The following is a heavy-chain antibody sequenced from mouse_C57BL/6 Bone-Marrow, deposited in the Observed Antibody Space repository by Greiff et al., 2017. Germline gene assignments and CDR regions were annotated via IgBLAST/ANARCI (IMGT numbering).Heavy chain of an antibody. Sequence: QVQLQQPGAELVKPGASVKLSCKASGYTFTSYYMYWVKQRPGQGLEWIGGINPSNGGTNFNEKFKSQATLTVDKSSSTAYMQLSSLTSEDSAVYYCPSEGYSYYFDYWGQGTTLTVSS. D-gene: IGHD2-3*01. CDR1: GYTFTSYY. CDR2: INPSNGGT. V-gene: IGHV1S81*02. J-gene: IGHJ2*01. CDR3: PSEGYSYYFDY.